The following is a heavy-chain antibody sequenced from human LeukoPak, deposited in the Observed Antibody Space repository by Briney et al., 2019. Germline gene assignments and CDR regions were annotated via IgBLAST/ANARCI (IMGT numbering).Heavy chain of an antibody. D-gene: IGHD3-22*01. CDR2: IWYDGSNK. CDR3: ARGPNYYDSSGHYYYYGMDV. Sequence: GRSLRLSCAASGFTFSNYGMHWVRQAPGKGLEWVAVIWYDGSNKYYADSVKGRFTISRDNSKNTLYLQMSSLRAEDTAVYYCARGPNYYDSSGHYYYYGMDVWGQGTTVTVSS. J-gene: IGHJ6*02. V-gene: IGHV3-33*01. CDR1: GFTFSNYG.